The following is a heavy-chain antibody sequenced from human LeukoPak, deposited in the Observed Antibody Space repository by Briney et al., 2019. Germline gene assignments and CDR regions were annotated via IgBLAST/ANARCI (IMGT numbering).Heavy chain of an antibody. CDR2: ISGSGGST. CDR1: GFTFSSYA. D-gene: IGHD3-10*01. V-gene: IGHV3-23*01. J-gene: IGHJ5*02. Sequence: GGSLRLSCAASGFTFSSYAMSWVRQAPGKGLEWVSAISGSGGSTYYADSVKGRFTISRDNSKNTLYLQMNSLRAEDTAVYYCAKGTIYYGSGSYYMSWGQGTLVTVSS. CDR3: AKGTIYYGSGSYYMS.